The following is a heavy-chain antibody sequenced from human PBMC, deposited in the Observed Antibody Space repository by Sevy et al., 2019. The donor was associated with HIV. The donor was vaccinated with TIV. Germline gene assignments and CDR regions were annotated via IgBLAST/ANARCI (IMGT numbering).Heavy chain of an antibody. Sequence: GGSLRLSCAASAFTVSSNYMSWVRQAPGKGLEWVSVIYSGGSTYYADSVKGRFTISRDNSKNTLYLQMNSLRAEDTAGYYCASSRYCSGGSCYSGYGWFDPWGQGTLVTVSS. J-gene: IGHJ5*02. V-gene: IGHV3-53*01. CDR3: ASSRYCSGGSCYSGYGWFDP. D-gene: IGHD2-15*01. CDR2: IYSGGST. CDR1: AFTVSSNY.